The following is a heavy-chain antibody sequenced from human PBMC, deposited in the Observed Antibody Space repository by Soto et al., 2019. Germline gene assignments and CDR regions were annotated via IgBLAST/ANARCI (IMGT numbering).Heavy chain of an antibody. D-gene: IGHD3-16*01. J-gene: IGHJ6*02. CDR1: GFTITSSA. CDR2: TGISGRTT. V-gene: IGHV3-23*01. CDR3: ARGLYDFMDV. Sequence: PGGSLRLSCAASGFTITSSAMSWVRQAPGKGLEWVSTTGISGRTTYYADSVKGRFTISRDNAKNSLYLQMNSLRAEDTAVYYCARGLYDFMDVWGQGTTVTAP.